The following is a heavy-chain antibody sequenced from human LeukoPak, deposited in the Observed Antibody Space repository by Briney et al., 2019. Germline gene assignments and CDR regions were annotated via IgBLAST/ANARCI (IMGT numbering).Heavy chain of an antibody. CDR1: GYTFTSYG. Sequence: ASVNVSCKASGYTFTSYGISWVRQAPGQGLEWMGWISAYNGNTNYAQKLQGRVTMTTDTSTSTAYMELRSLRSDDTAVYYCARVPLVVAATRYYYYCMDVWGQGTTVTASS. J-gene: IGHJ6*02. V-gene: IGHV1-18*01. CDR3: ARVPLVVAATRYYYYCMDV. CDR2: ISAYNGNT. D-gene: IGHD2-15*01.